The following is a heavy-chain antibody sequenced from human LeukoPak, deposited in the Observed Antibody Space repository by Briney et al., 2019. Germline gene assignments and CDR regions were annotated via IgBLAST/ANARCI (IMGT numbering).Heavy chain of an antibody. CDR2: IIPIFGTA. Sequence: ASVKVSCKASGGTFSSYAISWVRQAPGQGLEWMGGIIPIFGTANYAQKFQGRVTITADKSTSTAYMELSSLRSEDTAVYYCARLRREPGISYYYYMDVWGKGTTVTVSS. CDR3: ARLRREPGISYYYYMDV. J-gene: IGHJ6*03. V-gene: IGHV1-69*06. D-gene: IGHD1-26*01. CDR1: GGTFSSYA.